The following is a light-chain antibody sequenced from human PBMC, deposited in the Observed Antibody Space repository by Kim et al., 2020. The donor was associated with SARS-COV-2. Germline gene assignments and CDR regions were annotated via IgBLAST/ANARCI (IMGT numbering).Light chain of an antibody. CDR3: CSYAGSSTPWV. J-gene: IGLJ3*02. CDR1: SSDVGSYNL. V-gene: IGLV2-23*02. Sequence: QSALTQPASVSGSPVQSITISCTGTSSDVGSYNLVSWYQQHPGKAPKLMIYEVSKRPSGVSNRFSGSKSGNTASLTISGLQAEDEADYYCCSYAGSSTPWVFGGGTKLTVL. CDR2: EVS.